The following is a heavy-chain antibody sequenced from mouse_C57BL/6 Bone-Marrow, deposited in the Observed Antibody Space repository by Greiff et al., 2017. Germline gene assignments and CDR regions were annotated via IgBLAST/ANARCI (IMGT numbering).Heavy chain of an antibody. V-gene: IGHV5-2*03. CDR1: EYEFPPHD. J-gene: IGHJ3*01. CDR2: INSDGGST. D-gene: IGHD2-3*01. CDR3: ARHDGYYPWFAY. Sequence: EVKVEESGGGLVQPGESLKLSCESNEYEFPPHDMSWVGKTPEKGLEVVTAINSDGGSTNYPDTMGRRFIICRDNTKKTLYLQMSSLRSEDTALYYCARHDGYYPWFAYWGQGTLVTVSA.